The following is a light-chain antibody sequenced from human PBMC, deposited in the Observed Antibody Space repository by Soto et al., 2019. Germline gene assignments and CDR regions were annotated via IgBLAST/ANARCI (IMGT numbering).Light chain of an antibody. J-gene: IGLJ2*01. V-gene: IGLV1-47*02. CDR1: SSNIGTTY. CDR3: AAWDDGLRLL. Sequence: QSVLTQPPSASGTPGQRVTISCSGSSSNIGTTYVYWYQQFPGTAPKLLIYCNNQRPSGVPDRFSGSKSGTSASLAISGLRSEDEDDDYCAAWDDGLRLLFGGGTQLTVL. CDR2: CNN.